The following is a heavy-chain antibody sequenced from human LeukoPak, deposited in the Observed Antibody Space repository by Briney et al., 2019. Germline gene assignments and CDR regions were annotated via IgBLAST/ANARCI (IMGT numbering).Heavy chain of an antibody. CDR2: IYPGDSDT. CDR1: GYSFTSYW. V-gene: IGHV5-51*01. D-gene: IGHD4-23*01. CDR3: ARARDSYGGNSGPSYYYYYMDV. Sequence: GESLKISCKGSGYSFTSYWIGWVRQMPGKGLEWMGIIYPGDSDTRYSPSFQGQVTISADKSISTAYLQWSSLKASDTAMYYCARARDSYGGNSGPSYYYYYMDVWGKGTTVTISS. J-gene: IGHJ6*03.